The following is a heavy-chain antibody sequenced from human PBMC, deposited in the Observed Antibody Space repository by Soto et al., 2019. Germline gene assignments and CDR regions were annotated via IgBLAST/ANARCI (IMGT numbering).Heavy chain of an antibody. CDR1: GGSISTYY. Sequence: SETLSLTCTVSGGSISTYYWSWIRQPPGKGLEWIGYIHYSGSTNYNPSLKSRVTMSLDTSKNHFSLKLTSVTAADTAIYYCATNGYNYPNWFDPWGQGTLVTVS. CDR3: ATNGYNYPNWFDP. J-gene: IGHJ5*02. D-gene: IGHD3-22*01. CDR2: IHYSGST. V-gene: IGHV4-59*01.